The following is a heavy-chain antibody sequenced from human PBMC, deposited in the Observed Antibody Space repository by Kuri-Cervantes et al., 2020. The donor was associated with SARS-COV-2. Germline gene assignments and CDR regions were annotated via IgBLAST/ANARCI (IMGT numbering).Heavy chain of an antibody. CDR3: ARSDTFDL. D-gene: IGHD3-9*01. Sequence: GESLKISCKASGYDFSNYWIGWVRQMPGKGLEWLGIIYPGDSNTRYSPSFLGQATISADKSIQTAFLHWNSLKASDTAMYYCARSDTFDLWGQGTLVTVSS. J-gene: IGHJ5*02. CDR1: GYDFSNYW. V-gene: IGHV5-51*01. CDR2: IYPGDSNT.